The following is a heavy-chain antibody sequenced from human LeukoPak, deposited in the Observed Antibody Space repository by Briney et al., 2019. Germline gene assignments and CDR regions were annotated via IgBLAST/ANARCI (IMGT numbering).Heavy chain of an antibody. J-gene: IGHJ4*02. CDR1: GFTFSSYG. CDR2: ISYDGSNK. CDR3: AKDRARWELDY. V-gene: IGHV3-30*18. D-gene: IGHD1-26*01. Sequence: PGRSLRLSCAASGFTFSSYGMHWVRQAPGKGLEWVAVISYDGSNKYYADSVKGRFTISRDNSENTLYLQMNSLRAEDTAVYYCAKDRARWELDYWGQGTLVTVSS.